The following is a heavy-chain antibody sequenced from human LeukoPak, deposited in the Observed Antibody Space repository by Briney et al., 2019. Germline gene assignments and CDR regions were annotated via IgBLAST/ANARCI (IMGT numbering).Heavy chain of an antibody. Sequence: GGSLRLSCAASGFTFSSYGMHWVRQAPGKGLEWVAVIWYDGSNKYYADSVKGRFTISRDNSKNTLYLQMNSLRAEDTAVYYCAKDKHSSGYYLDYWGQGTLVTVSS. CDR3: AKDKHSSGYYLDY. CDR2: IWYDGSNK. V-gene: IGHV3-33*06. D-gene: IGHD3-22*01. J-gene: IGHJ4*02. CDR1: GFTFSSYG.